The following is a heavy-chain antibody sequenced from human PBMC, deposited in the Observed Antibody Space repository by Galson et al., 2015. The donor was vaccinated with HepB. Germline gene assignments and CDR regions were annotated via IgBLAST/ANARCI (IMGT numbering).Heavy chain of an antibody. D-gene: IGHD3-16*01. V-gene: IGHV3-49*03. CDR1: GFTFGDYA. J-gene: IGHJ4*02. CDR2: IRSKAYGGTT. CDR3: TRAGVVRVRPGTY. Sequence: SLRLSCADSGFTFGDYAMSWFRQAPGKGLEWVGFIRSKAYGGTTEYAASVKGRFTISRDDSKSIAYLQMNSLKTEDTAVYYCTRAGVVRVRPGTYWGQGTLVTVSS.